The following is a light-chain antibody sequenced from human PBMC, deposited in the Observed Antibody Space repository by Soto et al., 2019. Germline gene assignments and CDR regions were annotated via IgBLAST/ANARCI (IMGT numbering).Light chain of an antibody. CDR3: RSYTSSSTPM. V-gene: IGLV2-14*01. CDR1: SSDVGGYNY. CDR2: EVS. Sequence: QSVLTQPASVYGSPGQSITISCTGTSSDVGGYNYVSWYQQHPGKAPKLMIYEVSNRPSGVSNRFSGSKSGNTASLTISGLQAEDEDDYYCRSYTSSSTPMFGGGTKLTVL. J-gene: IGLJ3*02.